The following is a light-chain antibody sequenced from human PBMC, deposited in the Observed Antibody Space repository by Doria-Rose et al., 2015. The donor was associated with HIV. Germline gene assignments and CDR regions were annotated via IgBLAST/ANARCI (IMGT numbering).Light chain of an antibody. V-gene: IGKV1-39*01. CDR3: QQTYSSPPWT. CDR1: HTVSTY. J-gene: IGKJ1*01. Sequence: HTVSTYLNWLQQEPGKAPQLLIYAASRLQSGVPSRSSGSGSGTDFTLTISGLQPGDFATYYCQQTYSSPPWTFGQGTKVEMK. CDR2: AAS.